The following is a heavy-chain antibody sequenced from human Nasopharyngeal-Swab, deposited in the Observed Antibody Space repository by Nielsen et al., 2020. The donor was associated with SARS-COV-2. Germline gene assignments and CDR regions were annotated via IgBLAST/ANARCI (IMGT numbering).Heavy chain of an antibody. D-gene: IGHD2-15*01. CDR2: INWDGDIT. V-gene: IGHV3-43*01. CDR3: AKDSRRGVVVAAEFYFDS. J-gene: IGHJ4*02. CDR1: GFNFEDYT. Sequence: GESLKISCAASGFNFEDYTMHWVRQPPGKGLEWVSLINWDGDITYYADSVEGQFTVSRDNSKNSLYLQLNDLKTGDTALYYCAKDSRRGVVVAAEFYFDSWGQGTLVTVSS.